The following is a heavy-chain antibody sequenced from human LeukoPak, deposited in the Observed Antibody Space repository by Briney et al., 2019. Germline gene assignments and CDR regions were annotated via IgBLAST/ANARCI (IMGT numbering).Heavy chain of an antibody. CDR2: IYTSGST. Sequence: SQTLSLTCTVSGGSISSGSYYWSWIRQPAGKGREWIGRIYTSGSTNYNPSLKSRVTISVDTSKNQFSLKLSSVTAADTAVYYCAREDYYDSSGYCWYFDLWGRGTLVTVSS. J-gene: IGHJ2*01. V-gene: IGHV4-61*02. D-gene: IGHD3-22*01. CDR1: GGSISSGSYY. CDR3: AREDYYDSSGYCWYFDL.